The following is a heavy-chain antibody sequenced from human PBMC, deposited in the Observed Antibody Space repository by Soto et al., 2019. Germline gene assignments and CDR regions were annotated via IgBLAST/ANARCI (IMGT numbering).Heavy chain of an antibody. CDR2: IYYSGST. CDR3: ARVGYCSGGSCYPIGSWFDP. D-gene: IGHD2-15*01. CDR1: GGSISSYY. J-gene: IGHJ5*02. V-gene: IGHV4-59*01. Sequence: PSETLSLTCTVSGGSISSYYWSWIRQPPGKGLEWIGYIYYSGSTNYNPSLKSRVTISVDTSKNQFSLKLSSVTAADTAVYYCARVGYCSGGSCYPIGSWFDPWGQGTLVTVSS.